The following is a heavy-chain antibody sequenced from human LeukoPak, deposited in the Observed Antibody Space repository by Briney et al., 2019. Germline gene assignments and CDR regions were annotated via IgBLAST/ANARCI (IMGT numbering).Heavy chain of an antibody. J-gene: IGHJ4*02. D-gene: IGHD6-19*01. Sequence: SVKVSCKASGGTFSSYAISWVRQAPGQGLEWMGGIIPIFGTANYAQKFQGRVTITADESTSTAYMELSSLRSEDTAVYYCAAGPHFPYSSGWSFDYWGQGTLVTVSS. CDR2: IIPIFGTA. CDR3: AAGPHFPYSSGWSFDY. V-gene: IGHV1-69*13. CDR1: GGTFSSYA.